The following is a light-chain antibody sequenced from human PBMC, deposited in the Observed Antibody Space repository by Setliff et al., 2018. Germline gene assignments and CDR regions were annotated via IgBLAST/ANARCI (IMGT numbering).Light chain of an antibody. V-gene: IGLV2-14*03. Sequence: PVLTQPASVSGSPGQSITISCTGTSSDVGLFNHVSWYQQHPDNAPKLIIFDVSKRPSGLSYRFSGSKSGNTASLTISGLPAEDEADYYSCSFTTTVTYVFGVGTKVTVL. CDR1: SSDVGLFNH. CDR2: DVS. J-gene: IGLJ1*01. CDR3: CSFTTTVTYV.